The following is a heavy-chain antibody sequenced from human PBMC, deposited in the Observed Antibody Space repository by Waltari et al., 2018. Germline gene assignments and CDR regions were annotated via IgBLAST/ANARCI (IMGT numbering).Heavy chain of an antibody. D-gene: IGHD7-27*01. CDR3: TRDNWGTSDY. CDR2: INPAGSAT. V-gene: IGHV3-74*01. J-gene: IGHJ4*02. CDR1: GFSFSGFW. Sequence: EVQLVESGGGLVQPGGSLRLPCAASGFSFSGFWMPWVRQAPGTGLEWVSRINPAGSATTYADSVRGRFTISRDNAQNTLHLQMNSLRVEDTAMYYCTRDNWGTSDYWGQGTLVTVSS.